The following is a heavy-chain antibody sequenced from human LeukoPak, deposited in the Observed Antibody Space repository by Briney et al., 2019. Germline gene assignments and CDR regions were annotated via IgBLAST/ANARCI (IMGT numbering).Heavy chain of an antibody. CDR2: ISYDGNNK. J-gene: IGHJ4*02. V-gene: IGHV3-30*18. Sequence: PGGSLRLSCAASGFTFSSYGMHWVRQAPGKGLEWVAVISYDGNNKYYANSVEGRFTISRDNSKNTLYLQMNSLRAEDTAVYYCAKDGCSGGSCSFVDYWGQGTLVTVSS. CDR3: AKDGCSGGSCSFVDY. CDR1: GFTFSSYG. D-gene: IGHD2-15*01.